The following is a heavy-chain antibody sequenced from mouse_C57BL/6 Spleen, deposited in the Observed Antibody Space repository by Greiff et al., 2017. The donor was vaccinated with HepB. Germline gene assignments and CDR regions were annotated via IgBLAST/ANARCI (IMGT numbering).Heavy chain of an antibody. CDR2: IDPENGDT. Sequence: EVQLQESGAELVRPGASVKLSCTASGFNIKDDYMHWVKQRPEQGLEWIGWIDPENGDTEYASKFQGKATITADTSSNTAYLQLSSLTSEDTAVYYCTQTAQATPFAYWGQGTLVTVSA. D-gene: IGHD3-2*02. V-gene: IGHV14-4*01. CDR3: TQTAQATPFAY. J-gene: IGHJ3*01. CDR1: GFNIKDDY.